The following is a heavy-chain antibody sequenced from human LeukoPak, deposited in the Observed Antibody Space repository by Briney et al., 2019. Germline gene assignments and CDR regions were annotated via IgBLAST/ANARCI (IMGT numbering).Heavy chain of an antibody. D-gene: IGHD4-23*01. CDR1: GLTFSSYE. CDR3: ARDKDYGGNSYGMDV. V-gene: IGHV3-48*03. J-gene: IGHJ6*02. Sequence: PGGSLRLSCAASGLTFSSYEMNWVRQAPGKGLEWVSYISSSGSTIYYADSVKGRFTISRDNAKNSLYLQMNSLRAEDTAVYYCARDKDYGGNSYGMDVWGQGTTVTVSS. CDR2: ISSSGSTI.